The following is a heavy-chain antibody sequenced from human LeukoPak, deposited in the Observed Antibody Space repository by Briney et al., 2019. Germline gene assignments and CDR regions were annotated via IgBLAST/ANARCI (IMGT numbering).Heavy chain of an antibody. CDR2: ISSSGSNI. J-gene: IGHJ5*02. Sequence: GGSLRLSCAASGFTFSDYYMSWIRQAPGKGLEWVSYISSSGSNIYYADSVRGRFTISRDNAKNSLYLQMNSLRAEDTAVYYCARGADGVSSNSRGWFDPWGQGTLVTVSS. CDR3: ARGADGVSSNSRGWFDP. V-gene: IGHV3-11*04. CDR1: GFTFSDYY. D-gene: IGHD2-15*01.